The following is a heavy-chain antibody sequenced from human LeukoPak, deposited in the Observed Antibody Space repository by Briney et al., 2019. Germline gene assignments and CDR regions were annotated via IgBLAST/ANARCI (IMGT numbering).Heavy chain of an antibody. CDR1: GGSISSYY. CDR3: ARGILRYFDWLLFPEDY. Sequence: SSETLSLTCTVSGGSISSYYWSWIRQPAGKGLEWIGRIYTSGSTNYNPSLKSRVTMSVDTSKNQFSLKLSSVTAADTAVYYCARGILRYFDWLLFPEDYWGQGTLVTVSS. D-gene: IGHD3-9*01. V-gene: IGHV4-4*07. J-gene: IGHJ4*02. CDR2: IYTSGST.